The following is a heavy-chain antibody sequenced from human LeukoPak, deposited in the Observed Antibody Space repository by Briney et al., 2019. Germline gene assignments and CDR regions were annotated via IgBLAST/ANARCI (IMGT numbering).Heavy chain of an antibody. CDR3: ARDDPELTDTYSSGLDY. CDR2: IWYDGSNK. Sequence: PGGSLRLSCAASGFTFSSYGMHSVRQAPGKGLEWVAVIWYDGSNKYYADSVKGRFTISRDNSKNTLYLQMNSLRAEDTAVYYCARDDPELTDTYSSGLDYWGQGTLVTVSS. V-gene: IGHV3-33*01. J-gene: IGHJ4*02. D-gene: IGHD6-19*01. CDR1: GFTFSSYG.